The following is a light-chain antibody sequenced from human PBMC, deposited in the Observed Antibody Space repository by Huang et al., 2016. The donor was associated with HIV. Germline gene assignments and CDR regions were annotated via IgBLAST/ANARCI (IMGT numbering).Light chain of an antibody. Sequence: IVMTQSPGTLSVSPGERATLSCRASQSVGSTLAWYQQKPGQSPRLLIYGASTRATGIPARFSVSGSGTEFTLTISSLQSEDFAVYYCQQYYKLYTFGQGTKLEIK. CDR2: GAS. CDR3: QQYYKLYT. CDR1: QSVGST. J-gene: IGKJ2*01. V-gene: IGKV3-15*01.